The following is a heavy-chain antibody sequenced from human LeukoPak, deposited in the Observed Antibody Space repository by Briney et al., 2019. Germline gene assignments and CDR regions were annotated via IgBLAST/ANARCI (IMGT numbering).Heavy chain of an antibody. CDR1: SGSISSYY. Sequence: SETLSLTCTVSSGSISSYYWTWIRQPPGKGLEWIGHIYYSGSTKYNPSLKSRVTISVDTTKSQFSLKLSSVTAADTAVYYCARGRYLYDSTGYYYWGQGTLVTVSS. D-gene: IGHD3-9*01. CDR2: IYYSGST. CDR3: ARGRYLYDSTGYYY. V-gene: IGHV4-59*01. J-gene: IGHJ4*02.